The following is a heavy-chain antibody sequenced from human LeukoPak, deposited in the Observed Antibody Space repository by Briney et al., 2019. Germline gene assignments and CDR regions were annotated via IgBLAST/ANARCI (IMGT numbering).Heavy chain of an antibody. J-gene: IGHJ5*02. Sequence: ASVKVSCKASGATFSSYAISWVRQAPGQGLEWMGGIIPIFGTANYAQKFQGRVTITTDESTSTAYMELSSLRSEDTAVYYCARATVPAARFDPWGQGTLVTVSS. V-gene: IGHV1-69*05. CDR3: ARATVPAARFDP. CDR2: IIPIFGTA. D-gene: IGHD2-2*01. CDR1: GATFSSYA.